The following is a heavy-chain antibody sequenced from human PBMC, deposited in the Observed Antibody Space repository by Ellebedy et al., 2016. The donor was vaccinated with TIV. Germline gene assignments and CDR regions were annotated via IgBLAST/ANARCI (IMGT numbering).Heavy chain of an antibody. V-gene: IGHV4-38-2*02. Sequence: SETLSLXCTVSGYSISSGYYWGWIRQPPGKGLEWIGSIYHSGSTYYNPSLKSRVTISVDTSKNQFSLKLSSVTAADTAVYYCARHHPYSSSQVVGCAFDIWGQGTMVTVSS. J-gene: IGHJ3*02. CDR2: IYHSGST. D-gene: IGHD6-13*01. CDR1: GYSISSGYY. CDR3: ARHHPYSSSQVVGCAFDI.